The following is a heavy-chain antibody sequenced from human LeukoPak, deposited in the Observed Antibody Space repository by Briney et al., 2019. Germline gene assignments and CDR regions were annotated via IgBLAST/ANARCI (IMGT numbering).Heavy chain of an antibody. D-gene: IGHD5-18*01. Sequence: GGSLRLSCAASGFTVSSNYMSWVRQAPGKGLEWVANIKQDGSEKYYVDSVKGRFTISRDNAKNSLYLQMNSLRAEDTAVYYCARPRGTWIQSYYFDYWGQGTLVTVSS. CDR3: ARPRGTWIQSYYFDY. CDR1: GFTVSSNY. J-gene: IGHJ4*02. CDR2: IKQDGSEK. V-gene: IGHV3-7*01.